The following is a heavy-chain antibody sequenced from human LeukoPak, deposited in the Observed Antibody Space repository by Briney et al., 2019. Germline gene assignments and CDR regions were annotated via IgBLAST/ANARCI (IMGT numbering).Heavy chain of an antibody. J-gene: IGHJ4*02. V-gene: IGHV1-2*02. CDR2: INPNSGGT. Sequence: GASVKVSCKASEYTFTGYYMHWVRQAPGQGLEWMGWINPNSGGTNYAQKFQGRVTMTRDTSISTAYMELSRLRSDDTAVYYCARIRDPGEVATILFDYWGQGTLVTVSS. CDR1: EYTFTGYY. D-gene: IGHD5-12*01. CDR3: ARIRDPGEVATILFDY.